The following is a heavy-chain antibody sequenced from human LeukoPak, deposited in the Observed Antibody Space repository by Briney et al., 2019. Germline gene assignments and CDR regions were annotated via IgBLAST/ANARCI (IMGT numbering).Heavy chain of an antibody. D-gene: IGHD2/OR15-2a*01. CDR3: ARNRFYSMDV. CDR2: MSSGGIGTI. CDR1: EFIFSSYS. V-gene: IGHV3-48*04. Sequence: PGGSLRLSCAASEFIFSSYSMNWVRQAPGKRREWVSYMSSGGIGTIYYADSMKGRFTLSRDNAKKSLYLQKNNLRAEDTAVYYCARNRFYSMDVWGQGTTVTVSS. J-gene: IGHJ6*02.